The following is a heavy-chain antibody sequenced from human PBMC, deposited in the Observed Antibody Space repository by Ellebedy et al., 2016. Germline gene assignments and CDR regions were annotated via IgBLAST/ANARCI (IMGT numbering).Heavy chain of an antibody. J-gene: IGHJ4*02. Sequence: GGSLRLSCAASGFTLNNYAMTWIRQAAGEGLEWVSAITGETGTTYYADSVKGRFTISRDNSRNTLYLQMNSLRVEDTALYYCVKGASSGSWVTMDYWGQGALVTVSS. V-gene: IGHV3-23*01. CDR2: ITGETGTT. CDR1: GFTLNNYA. D-gene: IGHD6-13*01. CDR3: VKGASSGSWVTMDY.